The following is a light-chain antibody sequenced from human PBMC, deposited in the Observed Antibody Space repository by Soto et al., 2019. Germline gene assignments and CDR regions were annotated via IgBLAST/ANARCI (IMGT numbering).Light chain of an antibody. J-gene: IGLJ1*01. CDR2: GNP. V-gene: IGLV1-40*01. CDR3: QSYDSSLSGFV. Sequence: QSVLTQPPSVSAPPGQKVTISCSGSDSNIGNHFVSWYQQLPGTDPKVLISGNPNRPSGVPDRFSASKSGTSASLAITGLQAEDEADYYCQSYDSSLSGFVFGIGTKLTVL. CDR1: DSNIGNHF.